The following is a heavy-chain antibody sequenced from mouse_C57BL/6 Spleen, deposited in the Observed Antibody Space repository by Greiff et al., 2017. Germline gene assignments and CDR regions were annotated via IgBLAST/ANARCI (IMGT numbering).Heavy chain of an antibody. CDR3: AREKVSTMVTTEAMDY. V-gene: IGHV1-72*01. Sequence: VQLQQSGAELVKPGASVKLSCKASGYTFTSYWMHWVKQRPGRGLEWIGRIDPNSGGTKYNEKFKSKATLTVDKPSSTAYMQLSSLTSEDSAVYYCAREKVSTMVTTEAMDYWGQGTSVTVSS. CDR1: GYTFTSYW. CDR2: IDPNSGGT. J-gene: IGHJ4*01. D-gene: IGHD2-2*01.